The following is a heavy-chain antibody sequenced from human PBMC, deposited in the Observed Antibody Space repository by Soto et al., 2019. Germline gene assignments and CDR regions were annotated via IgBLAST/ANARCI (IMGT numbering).Heavy chain of an antibody. J-gene: IGHJ4*01. Sequence: QVHLVQSGTEVKKAGASVKVSCKASGYTFSDYILQWVRQAPGQGLEWMGGINPNGGGTEFAQKFQDRITLTMDKPTTTVFMELIRLKSDDTAIYFCARARSRQSDGDNWGQGTLVSVSS. CDR2: INPNGGGT. CDR3: ARARSRQSDGDN. D-gene: IGHD2-21*01. V-gene: IGHV1-2*02. CDR1: GYTFSDYI.